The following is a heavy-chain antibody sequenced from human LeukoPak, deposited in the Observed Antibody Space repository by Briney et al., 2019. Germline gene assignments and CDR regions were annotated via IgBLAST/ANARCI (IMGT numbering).Heavy chain of an antibody. CDR3: ARGSSIAARLGVVDY. CDR2: IIPIFGTA. Sequence: SVKVSCKASGGTFSSYAISWVRQAPGQGLEWMGGIIPIFGTANYAQKFQGRVTITADESTSTAYMELSSLRSEDTAVYYCARGSSIAARLGVVDYWGQGTLVTVSS. J-gene: IGHJ4*02. CDR1: GGTFSSYA. V-gene: IGHV1-69*13. D-gene: IGHD6-6*01.